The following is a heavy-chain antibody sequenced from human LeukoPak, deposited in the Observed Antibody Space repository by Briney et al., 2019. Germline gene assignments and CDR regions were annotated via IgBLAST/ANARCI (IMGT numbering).Heavy chain of an antibody. D-gene: IGHD5-12*01. J-gene: IGHJ4*02. CDR1: GFTFSRYW. CDR3: ARGKATITWYYFDY. CDR2: IKQDGSEK. Sequence: GGSLRLSCAASGFTFSRYWMSWVRQAPGKGLEWVANIKQDGSEKYYVDSVKGRFTIPRDNAKNSLYLQMNSLRAEDTAVYYCARGKATITWYYFDYWGQGTLVTVSS. V-gene: IGHV3-7*01.